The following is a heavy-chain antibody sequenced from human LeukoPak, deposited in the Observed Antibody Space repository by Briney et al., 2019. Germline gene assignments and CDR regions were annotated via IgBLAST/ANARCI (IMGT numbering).Heavy chain of an antibody. V-gene: IGHV4-4*07. CDR1: GGSISNYY. Sequence: PSETLSLTCTVSGGSISNYYWSWIRQPAGKGLEWIGRIYTSGSTSYNPSLKSRVTMSVDTSKNQFSLKLSSVTAADTAVYYCARVSLAAAGGFDYWGQGTLVTVSS. CDR3: ARVSLAAAGGFDY. CDR2: IYTSGST. D-gene: IGHD6-13*01. J-gene: IGHJ4*02.